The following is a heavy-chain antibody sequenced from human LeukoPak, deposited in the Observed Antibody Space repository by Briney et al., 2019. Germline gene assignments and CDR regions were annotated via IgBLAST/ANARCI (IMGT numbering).Heavy chain of an antibody. CDR1: GGSISSYY. Sequence: SETLSLTCTVSGGSISSYYWSWIRQPPGKGLEWIGYIYYSGGTNYNPSLKSRVTISVDTSKNQFSLKLSSVTAADTAVYYCARCRGYSYGELDYWGQGTLVTVSS. D-gene: IGHD5-18*01. CDR3: ARCRGYSYGELDY. J-gene: IGHJ4*02. CDR2: IYYSGGT. V-gene: IGHV4-59*01.